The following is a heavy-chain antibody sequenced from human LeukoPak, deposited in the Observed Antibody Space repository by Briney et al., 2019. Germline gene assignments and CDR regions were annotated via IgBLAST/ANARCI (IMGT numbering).Heavy chain of an antibody. D-gene: IGHD3-22*01. CDR3: AKRGVVIRVILVGFHKEAYYFDS. J-gene: IGHJ4*02. Sequence: GGSLRLSCAISGITLSNYGMTWVRQAPGKGLEWVAGISGSGGSTNYADSVKGRFTISRDNPKNTLYLQMNSLRAEDTAVYFCAKRGVVIRVILVGFHKEAYYFDSWGQGALVTVSS. CDR2: ISGSGGST. CDR1: GITLSNYG. V-gene: IGHV3-23*01.